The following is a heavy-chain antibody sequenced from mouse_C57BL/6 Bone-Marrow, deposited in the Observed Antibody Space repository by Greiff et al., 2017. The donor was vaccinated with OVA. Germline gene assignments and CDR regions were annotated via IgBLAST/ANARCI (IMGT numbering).Heavy chain of an antibody. D-gene: IGHD1-1*01. CDR2: ISSGSSTI. CDR1: GFTFSDYG. Sequence: EVKLVESGGGLVKPGGSLKLSCAASGFTFSDYGMHWVRQAPEQGLEWVAYISSGSSTIYYADTVKGRFPISRDNAKNTLFLQLTRLRSEDTAMYYCARGYYYGSNDAMDYWGQGTSVTVSS. CDR3: ARGYYYGSNDAMDY. V-gene: IGHV5-17*01. J-gene: IGHJ4*01.